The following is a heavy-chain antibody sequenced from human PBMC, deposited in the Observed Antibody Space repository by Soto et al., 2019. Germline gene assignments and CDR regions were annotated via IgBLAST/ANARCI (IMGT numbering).Heavy chain of an antibody. CDR3: ASDLLSYCSSTSCLNWFDP. D-gene: IGHD2-2*01. V-gene: IGHV1-69*13. CDR2: IIPIFGTA. Sequence: ASVKVSCKASGGTFSSYAISWVRQAPGQGLEWMGGIIPIFGTANYAQKFQGRVTITADESTSTAYMELSSLRSEDTAVYYCASDLLSYCSSTSCLNWFDPWGQGTLVTVSS. CDR1: GGTFSSYA. J-gene: IGHJ5*02.